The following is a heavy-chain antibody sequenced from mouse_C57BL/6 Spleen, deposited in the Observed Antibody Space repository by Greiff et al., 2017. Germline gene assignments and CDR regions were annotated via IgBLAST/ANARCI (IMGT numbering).Heavy chain of an antibody. V-gene: IGHV1-61*01. Sequence: VQLQQPGAELVRPGSSVKLSCKASGYTFTSYWMDWVKQRPGQGLEWIGNIYPSDSETHYNQKFKDKATLTVDKSSSTAYMQLSSLTSEDSAVYYCAREGAGYFDYWGQGTTLTVSS. CDR2: IYPSDSET. CDR1: GYTFTSYW. CDR3: AREGAGYFDY. J-gene: IGHJ2*01.